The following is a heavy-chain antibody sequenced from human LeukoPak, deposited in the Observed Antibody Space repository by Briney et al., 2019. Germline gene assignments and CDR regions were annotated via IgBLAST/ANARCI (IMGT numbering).Heavy chain of an antibody. J-gene: IGHJ3*02. CDR1: GFTFSSYA. V-gene: IGHV3-30-3*01. D-gene: IGHD3-22*01. CDR3: ARGVVVLGNAFDI. CDR2: ISYDGSNK. Sequence: GGSLRLSCAASGFTFSSYAMHWVRQAPGKGLEWVAVISYDGSNKYYADSVKGRFTTSRDNSKNTLYLQMNSLRAEDTAVYYCARGVVVLGNAFDIWGQGTMVTVSS.